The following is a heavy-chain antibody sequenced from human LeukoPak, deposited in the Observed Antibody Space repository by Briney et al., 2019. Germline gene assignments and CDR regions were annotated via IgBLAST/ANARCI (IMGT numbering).Heavy chain of an antibody. D-gene: IGHD2-21*02. CDR2: VSPKSGGT. CDR1: GYTFTGHS. J-gene: IGHJ5*02. CDR3: ARDPGVTNWFDP. Sequence: ASVKVSCKASGYTFTGHSIHWVRQAPGQGLEWMGWVSPKSGGTKYAQKFQGRVTMTRDTSISTVYMELTSLRSDDTAVYYCARDPGVTNWFDPWGQGTLVTASS. V-gene: IGHV1-2*02.